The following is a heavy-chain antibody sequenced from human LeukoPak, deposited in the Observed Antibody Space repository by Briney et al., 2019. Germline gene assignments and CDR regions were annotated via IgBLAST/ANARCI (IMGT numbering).Heavy chain of an antibody. CDR2: LIPSAGGT. J-gene: IGHJ4*02. V-gene: IGHV1-46*01. CDR3: AREEDGGTFDH. CDR1: GYTFTIYY. Sequence: GASVRVSSKASGYTFTIYYIHWVRQAPGQGLEWMGILIPSAGGTGYAQKFQGRVTMTRDTSTSTVYMELSSLTSEDTAVYYCAREEDGGTFDHWGQGTLVTVSS. D-gene: IGHD3-16*01.